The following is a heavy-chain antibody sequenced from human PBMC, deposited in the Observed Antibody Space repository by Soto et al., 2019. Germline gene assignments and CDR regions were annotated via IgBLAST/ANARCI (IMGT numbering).Heavy chain of an antibody. CDR3: AKGTGIAAAGTFLFDY. J-gene: IGHJ4*02. CDR1: GFTFSSYA. D-gene: IGHD6-13*01. CDR2: ISGSGGST. Sequence: EVQLLESGGGLVQPGGSLRLSCAASGFTFSSYAMSWVRQAPGKGLEWVSAISGSGGSTYYADSVKGRFTISRDNSKNTLYLQMNSLRAEDTAVYYCAKGTGIAAAGTFLFDYLGQGTLVTVSS. V-gene: IGHV3-23*01.